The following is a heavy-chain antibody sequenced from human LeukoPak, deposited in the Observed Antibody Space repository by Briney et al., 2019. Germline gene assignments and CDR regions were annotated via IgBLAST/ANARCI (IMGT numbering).Heavy chain of an antibody. CDR2: INHGGST. Sequence: SETLSLTCAVYGGSFSGYYWSWIRQPPGKGLEWIGEINHGGSTNYNPSLKSRVTISVDTSKNQFSLKLSSVTAADTAVYYCAKAPARGGDFDYWGQGTLVTVSS. V-gene: IGHV4-34*01. CDR1: GGSFSGYY. CDR3: AKAPARGGDFDY. D-gene: IGHD2-21*01. J-gene: IGHJ4*02.